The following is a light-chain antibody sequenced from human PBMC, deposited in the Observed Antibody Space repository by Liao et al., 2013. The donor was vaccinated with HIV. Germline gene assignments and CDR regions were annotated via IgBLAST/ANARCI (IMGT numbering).Light chain of an antibody. J-gene: IGLJ1*01. V-gene: IGLV3-21*01. CDR3: QVWDSNSNLYYV. CDR2: YDS. CDR1: NIGSKS. Sequence: SYELTQPPSVSVAPGKTARITCGGNNIGSKSVHWYQQKPGQAPVVVIYYDSDRPSGIPERFSGSNSGNTATLTISRVEAGDEADYYCQVWDSNSNLYYVFGTGTKVTVL.